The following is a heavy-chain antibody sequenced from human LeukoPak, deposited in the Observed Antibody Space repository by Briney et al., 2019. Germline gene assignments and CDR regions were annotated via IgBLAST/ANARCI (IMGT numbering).Heavy chain of an antibody. J-gene: IGHJ6*02. V-gene: IGHV3-21*04. CDR3: AKDNGPGSYGSWGMDV. D-gene: IGHD5-18*01. CDR2: ISSSSSYI. Sequence: GGSLRLSCAASGFTFSSYSMNWVRQAPGKGLEWVSSISSSSSYIYYADSVKGRFTISRDNAKNSLYLQMNSLRAEDTALYYCAKDNGPGSYGSWGMDVWGQGTTVTVSS. CDR1: GFTFSSYS.